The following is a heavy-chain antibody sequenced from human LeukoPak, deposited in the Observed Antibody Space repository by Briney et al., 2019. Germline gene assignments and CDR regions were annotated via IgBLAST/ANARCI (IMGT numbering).Heavy chain of an antibody. D-gene: IGHD1-26*01. CDR1: GFTQNA. J-gene: IGHJ3*02. CDR2: ISGNGNTI. V-gene: IGHV3-11*01. Sequence: GGSPRLSCEASGFTQNAMGWVRRAPGKGLEWLSYISGNGNTIYYADSVKGRFTISRDNAKNSLYLQMNSLRAEDTAVYYCARGGSYLSAFDIWGQGTMVTVSS. CDR3: ARGGSYLSAFDI.